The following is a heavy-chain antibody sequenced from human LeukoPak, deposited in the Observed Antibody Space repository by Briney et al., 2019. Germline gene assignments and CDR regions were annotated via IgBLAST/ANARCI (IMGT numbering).Heavy chain of an antibody. CDR2: IYHSGST. D-gene: IGHD1-26*01. V-gene: IGHV4-30-2*01. CDR1: GGSISSGGYS. Sequence: PSETLSLTCAVSGGSISSGGYSWSWIRQPPGKGLEWIGYIYHSGSTYYNPSLKSRVTISVDRSKNQFSLKLSSVTAADTAVYYCARVLLSGSYCKVIDYWGQGTLVTVSS. J-gene: IGHJ4*02. CDR3: ARVLLSGSYCKVIDY.